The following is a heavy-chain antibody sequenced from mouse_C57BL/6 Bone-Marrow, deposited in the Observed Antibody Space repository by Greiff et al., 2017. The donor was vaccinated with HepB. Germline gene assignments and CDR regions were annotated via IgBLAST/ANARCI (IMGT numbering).Heavy chain of an antibody. D-gene: IGHD1-3*01. CDR1: GFTFSSYG. CDR3: ARQDIDMDY. CDR2: ISSGGSYT. V-gene: IGHV5-6*01. Sequence: EVQGVESGGDLVKPGGSLKISCAASGFTFSSYGMSWVRQTPDKRLEWVATISSGGSYTYYPDSVKGRFTISRDNAKNTLYLQMSSLKSEDTAMYYCARQDIDMDYWGQGTSVTVSS. J-gene: IGHJ4*01.